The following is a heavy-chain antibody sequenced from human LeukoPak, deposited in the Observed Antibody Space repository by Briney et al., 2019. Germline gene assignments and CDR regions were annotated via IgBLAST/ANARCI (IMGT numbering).Heavy chain of an antibody. V-gene: IGHV3-48*02. CDR3: ARERLSDYYDSSGFYP. CDR2: ITSSSTTI. Sequence: GGSLRLSCSASGFTFSSYSMNWVRQAPGKGLEWLSYITSSSTTIYYADSVRGRFTISRDNAKNSLYLQMNGLRDEDTAVYYCARERLSDYYDSSGFYPWGQGTLVTVSS. J-gene: IGHJ5*02. D-gene: IGHD3-22*01. CDR1: GFTFSSYS.